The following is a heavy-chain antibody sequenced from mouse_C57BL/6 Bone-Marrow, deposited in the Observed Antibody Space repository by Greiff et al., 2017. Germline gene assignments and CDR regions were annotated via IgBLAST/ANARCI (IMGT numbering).Heavy chain of an antibody. Sequence: VQRVESGAELARPGASVKLSRKASGYTFTSYGISWVKQRTGQGLEWIGEIYPRSGNTYYNEKFKGKATLTADKSSSTAYMELRSLTSEDSAVYFCARWDYYGSSYGRYFDVWGTGTTVTVSS. CDR1: GYTFTSYG. CDR2: IYPRSGNT. J-gene: IGHJ1*03. CDR3: ARWDYYGSSYGRYFDV. V-gene: IGHV1-81*01. D-gene: IGHD1-1*01.